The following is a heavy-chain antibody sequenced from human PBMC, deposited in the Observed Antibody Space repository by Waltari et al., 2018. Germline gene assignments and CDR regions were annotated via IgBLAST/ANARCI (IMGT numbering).Heavy chain of an antibody. V-gene: IGHV3-23*01. CDR3: VKDRPDWPIDY. Sequence: EVQLLESGGGLVQPGGSLLLSDSASGFTFSSFSISWVRQAPGKGLEWVSSIGSSGANTYYANSVKGRFTVSRDNSKNTVYLQINSLRAEDTATYYCVKDRPDWPIDYWGQGTLVTVSS. CDR2: IGSSGANT. CDR1: GFTFSSFS. J-gene: IGHJ4*02. D-gene: IGHD3-9*01.